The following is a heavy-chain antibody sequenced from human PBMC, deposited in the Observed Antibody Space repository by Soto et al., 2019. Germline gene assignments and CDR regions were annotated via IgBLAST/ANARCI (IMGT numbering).Heavy chain of an antibody. Sequence: QVQLVQSGAEVKKPGSSVKVSCKSSVGTFSSYAINWVRQAPGQGLEWMGGIIPLFGVPNYAQKFQGRVTIPAGDSTTKAYMELSSLRAEDTAVYYCARAYSSGWSGDFDYWDQGILVTVSS. J-gene: IGHJ4*02. V-gene: IGHV1-69*12. CDR2: IIPLFGVP. CDR3: ARAYSSGWSGDFDY. CDR1: VGTFSSYA. D-gene: IGHD6-19*01.